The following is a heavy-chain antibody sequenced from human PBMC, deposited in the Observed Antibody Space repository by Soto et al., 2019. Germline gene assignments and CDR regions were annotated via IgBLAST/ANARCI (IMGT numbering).Heavy chain of an antibody. D-gene: IGHD6-19*01. CDR1: GDSYSISTYS. CDR2: IYQSGVT. J-gene: IGHJ5*02. Sequence: SETLSLTCNMSGDSYSISTYSWCWIRQPPGKALQWIGFIYQSGVTSYNPSLASRVSISLDRSNNQCSLKLKSVTAADTAVYFCAGMPYTSGLRFDPWGPGTLVTV. V-gene: IGHV4-30-2*01. CDR3: AGMPYTSGLRFDP.